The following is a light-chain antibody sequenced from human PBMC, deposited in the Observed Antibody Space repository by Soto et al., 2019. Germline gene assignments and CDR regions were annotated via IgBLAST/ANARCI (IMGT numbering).Light chain of an antibody. V-gene: IGLV1-47*01. CDR1: SSNIGKNY. Sequence: QSVLTQPPSASGTPGQRVSISCSGSSSNIGKNYAYWYQQLPGTAPKVLIYRNTERPSGVPDRFSGSKSGTSASLAISGLRSEDEAEYYCQSSDMHLSGSGVFGGGTKVTVL. CDR2: RNT. J-gene: IGLJ3*02. CDR3: QSSDMHLSGSGV.